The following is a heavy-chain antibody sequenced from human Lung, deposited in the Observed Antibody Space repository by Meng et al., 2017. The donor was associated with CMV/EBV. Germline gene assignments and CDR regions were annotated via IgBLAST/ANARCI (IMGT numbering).Heavy chain of an antibody. CDR1: GFTFSSYA. CDR3: AKGRSLGYYYYGMDV. D-gene: IGHD3-16*02. CDR2: ISGSGGST. V-gene: IGHV3-23*01. J-gene: IGHJ6*02. Sequence: SXAASGFTFSSYAMSWVRQAPGKGLGWVSAISGSGGSTYYADSVKGRFTISRDNSKNTLYLQMNSLRAEDTAVYYCAKGRSLGYYYYGMDVWGQGTTVTVSS.